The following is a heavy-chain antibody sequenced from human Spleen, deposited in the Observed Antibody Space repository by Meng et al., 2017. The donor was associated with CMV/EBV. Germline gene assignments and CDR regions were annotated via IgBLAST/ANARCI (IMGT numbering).Heavy chain of an antibody. CDR1: GFSFRSYA. V-gene: IGHV3-23*01. CDR3: ATGREVYYYDSSGYYVDY. J-gene: IGHJ4*02. CDR2: IRNSGATT. Sequence: GGSLRLSCEGSGFSFRSYAMSWVRQAPGKGLEWVSLIRNSGATTFYADSVKGRFTISRDNSKNTLYLQMNSLRAEDTAVYYCATGREVYYYDSSGYYVDYWGQGTLVTVSS. D-gene: IGHD3-22*01.